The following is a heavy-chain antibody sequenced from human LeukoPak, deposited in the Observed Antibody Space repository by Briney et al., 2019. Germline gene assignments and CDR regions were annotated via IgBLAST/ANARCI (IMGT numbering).Heavy chain of an antibody. D-gene: IGHD5-24*01. V-gene: IGHV1-46*01. CDR2: ISPSGGST. CDR3: ARDNSVRDEAWWFNP. CDR1: GYTFTSNY. Sequence: ASVKVSCKAFGYTFTSNYMHWVRQAPAQGPEWMGVISPSGGSTTYAQKFQGRVTLTRDMSTSTDYLELSSLRSEDTAVNYCARDNSVRDEAWWFNPWGQGTLVTVSS. J-gene: IGHJ5*02.